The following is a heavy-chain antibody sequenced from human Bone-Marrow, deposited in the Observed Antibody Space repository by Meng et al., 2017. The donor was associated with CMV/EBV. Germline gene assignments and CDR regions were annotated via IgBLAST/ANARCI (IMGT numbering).Heavy chain of an antibody. CDR2: IRYDGSNK. J-gene: IGHJ6*02. V-gene: IGHV3-30*02. CDR3: AKVGPYYDFWSGYYFRDYYYYGMDV. Sequence: GGSLRLSCAASGFTFSSYGMHWVRQAPGKGLEWVAFIRYDGSNKYYADSVKGRFTISRDNSKNTLYLQMNSLRAEDTAVYYCAKVGPYYDFWSGYYFRDYYYYGMDVWDQGTTVTVSS. CDR1: GFTFSSYG. D-gene: IGHD3-3*01.